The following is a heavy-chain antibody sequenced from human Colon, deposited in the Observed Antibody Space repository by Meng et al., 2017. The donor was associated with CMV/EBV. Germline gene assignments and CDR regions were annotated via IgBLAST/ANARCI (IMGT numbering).Heavy chain of an antibody. Sequence: GGSLRLSCAASGFTFSNYAMRWVRQALGKGLEWVSSISASGGDMFYADSVRGRFTISRDNSKNTVFLQMNGLRADDTAVYYCAKGVSGPLYYVDYWGQGMLVTVSS. CDR3: AKGVSGPLYYVDY. D-gene: IGHD2-15*01. CDR1: GFTFSNYA. J-gene: IGHJ4*02. V-gene: IGHV3-23*01. CDR2: ISASGGDM.